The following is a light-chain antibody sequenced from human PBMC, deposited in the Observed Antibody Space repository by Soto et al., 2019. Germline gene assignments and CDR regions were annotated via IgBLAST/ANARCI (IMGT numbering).Light chain of an antibody. CDR1: SSNIGRNY. CDR3: GAWDSSLTTYA. CDR2: DAD. V-gene: IGLV1-51*01. J-gene: IGLJ1*01. Sequence: QSVLTQPPSVSAAPGQKVTISCSGSSSNIGRNYVSWYQHLPGTAPKLLIYDADKRPSGIPDRFSGYKSGASATLGITGLQTWDEADYYCGAWDSSLTTYAFGTGTKLTVL.